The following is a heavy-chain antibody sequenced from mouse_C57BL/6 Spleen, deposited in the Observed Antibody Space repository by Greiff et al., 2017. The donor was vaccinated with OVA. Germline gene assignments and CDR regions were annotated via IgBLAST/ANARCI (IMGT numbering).Heavy chain of an antibody. Sequence: VQLKQSGPELVKPGASVKMSCKASGYTFTDYNMHWVKQSHGKSLEWIGYINPNNGGTSYNQKFKGKATLTVNKSSSTAYMELRSLTSEDSAVYYCAKGYGSSYWFAYWGQGTLVTVSA. CDR1: GYTFTDYN. CDR2: INPNNGGT. J-gene: IGHJ3*01. D-gene: IGHD1-1*01. V-gene: IGHV1-22*01. CDR3: AKGYGSSYWFAY.